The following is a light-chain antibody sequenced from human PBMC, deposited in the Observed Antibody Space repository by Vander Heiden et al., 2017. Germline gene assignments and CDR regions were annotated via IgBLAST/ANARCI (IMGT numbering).Light chain of an antibody. CDR2: KDS. J-gene: IGLJ3*02. V-gene: IGLV3-25*03. Sequence: SYELTQPPSVSVSPGQTARITCSGDALPKKYAFWYQQKPGQAPVLLIYKDSERPSGIPERFSGSSSGTTVTLTISGVQAEDEADYYCQSADSSGTWVFGGGTKLTVL. CDR3: QSADSSGTWV. CDR1: ALPKKY.